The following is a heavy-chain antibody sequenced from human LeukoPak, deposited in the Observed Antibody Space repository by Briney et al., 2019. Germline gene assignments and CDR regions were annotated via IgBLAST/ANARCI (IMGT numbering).Heavy chain of an antibody. J-gene: IGHJ6*02. CDR1: GFTFNNYA. CDR3: AKVRDYFYYGLDV. Sequence: GGSLRLSCAASGFTFNNYAMSWVRQAPGKGLEWVSVIRSSGGITNYADSVKGRFTISRDNSKNTLYLQMNSLRGEDTAVYYCAKVRDYFYYGLDVWGQGTTVTVSS. CDR2: IRSSGGIT. V-gene: IGHV3-23*01.